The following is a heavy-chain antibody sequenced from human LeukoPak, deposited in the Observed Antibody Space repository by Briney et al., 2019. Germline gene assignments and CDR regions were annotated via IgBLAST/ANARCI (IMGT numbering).Heavy chain of an antibody. V-gene: IGHV3-7*03. CDR1: GFTFSNYW. Sequence: GGSLRLSCAASGFTFSNYWMSWVRQAPGKGLEWVAKIKQDGSEEYYVDSVRGRFAISRDNAKNSLFLQMNSLRVEDTAIYYCARGGSYPGCWGQGTLVTVSS. D-gene: IGHD1-26*01. J-gene: IGHJ4*02. CDR2: IKQDGSEE. CDR3: ARGGSYPGC.